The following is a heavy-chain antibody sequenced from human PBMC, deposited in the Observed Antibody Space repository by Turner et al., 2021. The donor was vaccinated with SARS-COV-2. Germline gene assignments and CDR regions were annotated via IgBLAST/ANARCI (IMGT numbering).Heavy chain of an antibody. CDR3: AKDGAPFLLYFGEPTFYFDY. Sequence: QVQLVESGGGVAQPGRSLRLSCAASGFTFSSYGMHWVRQAPGKGLEWVAVISYAGSNKYYADSVKGRFTISRDNSKNTLYLQMNSLRAEDTAVYYCAKDGAPFLLYFGEPTFYFDYWGQGTLVTVSS. CDR1: GFTFSSYG. CDR2: ISYAGSNK. V-gene: IGHV3-30*18. D-gene: IGHD3-10*01. J-gene: IGHJ4*02.